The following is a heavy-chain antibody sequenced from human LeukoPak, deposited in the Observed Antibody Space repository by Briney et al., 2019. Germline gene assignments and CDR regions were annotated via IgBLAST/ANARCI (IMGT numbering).Heavy chain of an antibody. CDR2: ISSSSSYI. Sequence: GGSLRLSCAASGFTFSSYWMNWVRQAPGKGLEWVSSISSSSSYIYYADSVKGRFTISRDNAKNSLYLQMNSLRAEDTAVYYCARITGTAPLYYYGMDVWGQGTTVTVSS. V-gene: IGHV3-21*01. J-gene: IGHJ6*02. CDR3: ARITGTAPLYYYGMDV. D-gene: IGHD1-20*01. CDR1: GFTFSSYW.